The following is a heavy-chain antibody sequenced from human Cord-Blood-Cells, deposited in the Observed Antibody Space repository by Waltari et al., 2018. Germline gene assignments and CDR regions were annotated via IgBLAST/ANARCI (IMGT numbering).Heavy chain of an antibody. V-gene: IGHV3-23*01. J-gene: IGHJ4*02. CDR3: AKARYSSSVFDY. D-gene: IGHD6-6*01. Sequence: EVQLLESGGGLVQPGGSLSLSCAAPGLTFSRYALTWVRQAPGKGLEWVSAISGSGGSTYYADSVKGRFTISRDNSKNTLYLQMNSLRAEDTAVYYCAKARYSSSVFDYWGQGTLVTVSS. CDR2: ISGSGGST. CDR1: GLTFSRYA.